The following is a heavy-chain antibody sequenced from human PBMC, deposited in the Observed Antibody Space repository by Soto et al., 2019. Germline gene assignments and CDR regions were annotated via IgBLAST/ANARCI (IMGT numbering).Heavy chain of an antibody. D-gene: IGHD3-10*01. CDR1: GFTFYDYA. J-gene: IGHJ3*02. CDR3: AKDIRGSGFRAFDI. CDR2: ISWNSGSI. Sequence: SXRLSCAASGFTFYDYAMHWVRQAPGKGLEWVSGISWNSGSIGYADSVKGRFTISRDNAKNSLYLQMNSLRAEDTALYYCAKDIRGSGFRAFDIWGQGTMVTVSS. V-gene: IGHV3-9*01.